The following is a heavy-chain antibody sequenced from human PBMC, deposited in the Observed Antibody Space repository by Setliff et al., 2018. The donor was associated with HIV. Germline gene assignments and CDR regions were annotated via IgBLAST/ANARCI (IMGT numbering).Heavy chain of an antibody. V-gene: IGHV4-39*01. J-gene: IGHJ6*03. Sequence: SETLSLTCTVSAGSIRSSTYYWAWIRQPPGKGLEWIETIYYSGSTYYNPSLKSRATISVDTSKNQFSLKLSSVTAADTAVYYCARGARLLAGYSDRWDYYYMAVWGKGTTVTVSS. CDR2: IYYSGST. CDR3: ARGARLLAGYSDRWDYYYMAV. CDR1: AGSIRSSTYY. D-gene: IGHD6-13*01.